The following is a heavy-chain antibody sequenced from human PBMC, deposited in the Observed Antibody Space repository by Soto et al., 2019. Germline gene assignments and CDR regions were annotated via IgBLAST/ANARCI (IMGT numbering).Heavy chain of an antibody. CDR2: IRENSGST. CDR3: AKCQVVTGVSGWCNYFDT. CDR1: GFTLSTYA. V-gene: IGHV3-23*01. J-gene: IGHJ5*02. Sequence: EVQLLESGGDLVQPGGSLRLSCAASGFTLSTYAMNWVRQAPGKGLEWVSAIRENSGSTDYADSMKGRFTISRDNSQNTLELQMNSLSADDTAVYYCAKCQVVTGVSGWCNYFDTWGQGTLVTVSS. D-gene: IGHD2-15*01.